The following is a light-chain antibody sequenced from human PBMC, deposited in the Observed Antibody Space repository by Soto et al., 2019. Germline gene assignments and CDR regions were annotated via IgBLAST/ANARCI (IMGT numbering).Light chain of an antibody. CDR2: DVS. CDR1: SSDVGGYNY. J-gene: IGLJ1*01. V-gene: IGLV2-14*01. Sequence: QSALTQPASVSGSPGQSITSSCTGTSSDVGGYNYVSWYQQHPGKAPKLMSYDVSNRPSGVSNRFSGSKSGNTASLTISGLQAEDEADYYCSSYTSSSTSYVFGTGTKVTVL. CDR3: SSYTSSSTSYV.